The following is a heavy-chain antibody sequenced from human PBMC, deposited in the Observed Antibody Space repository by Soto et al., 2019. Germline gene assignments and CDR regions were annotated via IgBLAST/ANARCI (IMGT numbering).Heavy chain of an antibody. V-gene: IGHV3-74*01. D-gene: IGHD6-13*01. CDR1: GFTFSSYW. J-gene: IGHJ6*02. Sequence: EVQLVESGGGLVQPGGSLRLSCAASGFTFSSYWMHWVRQAPGKGLVWISRIIRDGSSTTYADSVKGRFTISRDNAQNTLYLEINSRRADDTAVYLCGRGGSGIYGMDIWGQGTTVTVSS. CDR2: IIRDGSST. CDR3: GRGGSGIYGMDI.